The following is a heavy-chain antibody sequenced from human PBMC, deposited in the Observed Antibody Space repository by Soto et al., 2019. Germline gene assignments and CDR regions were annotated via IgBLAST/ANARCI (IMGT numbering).Heavy chain of an antibody. J-gene: IGHJ6*02. CDR2: IYYSGST. CDR3: ARYIYDLGTYSYGMDV. V-gene: IGHV4-39*01. Sequence: SETLSLTCTVSGGSISSSSYYWGWIRQPPGKGLEWIGSIYYSGSTYYNPSLKSRVTISVDTSKNQFSLKLSSVTAADTAVYYCARYIYDLGTYSYGMDVWGQGTTVTVSS. CDR1: GGSISSSSYY. D-gene: IGHD3-3*01.